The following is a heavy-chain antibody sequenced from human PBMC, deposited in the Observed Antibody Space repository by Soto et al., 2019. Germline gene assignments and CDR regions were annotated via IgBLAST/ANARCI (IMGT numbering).Heavy chain of an antibody. Sequence: QVQLQESGPGLVRPSQTLPLRCSVSGGSISSAENFWSWVRQPPGKSLEWIGYINYSGNTYFNPYHQSRLAIAVVASNTQFSLRLSSVTDADTAVYYCARASSDSSGSSCDYWGQGTLVTVS. J-gene: IGHJ4*02. V-gene: IGHV4-30-4*01. D-gene: IGHD3-22*01. CDR3: ARASSDSSGSSCDY. CDR1: GGSISSAENF. CDR2: INYSGNT.